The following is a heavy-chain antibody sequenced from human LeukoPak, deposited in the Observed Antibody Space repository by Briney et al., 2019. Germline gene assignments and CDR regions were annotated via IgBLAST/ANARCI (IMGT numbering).Heavy chain of an antibody. Sequence: PSETLSLTCAVYGGSFSGYYWSSIRQPPGKGLGWIGEINHSGSTNYNPSLKSRVTISVDTSKNQFSLKLSSVTAADTAVYYCARGRYCSGGSCWYYYYGMDVWGQGTTVTVSS. CDR1: GGSFSGYY. J-gene: IGHJ6*02. CDR3: ARGRYCSGGSCWYYYYGMDV. V-gene: IGHV4-34*01. CDR2: INHSGST. D-gene: IGHD2-15*01.